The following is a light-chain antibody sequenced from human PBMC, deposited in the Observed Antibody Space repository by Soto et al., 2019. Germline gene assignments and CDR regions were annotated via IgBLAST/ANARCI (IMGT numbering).Light chain of an antibody. CDR1: QSVNAN. CDR3: LQYNDWPRT. J-gene: IGKJ1*01. CDR2: GAS. Sequence: EIVMTQSQATLSVSPGGRATLSCRASQSVNANLAWYQQKSGRAPRLLIYGASTRATDIPGRFSGSGSGTEFTLTISSLQPEDFAVYYCLQYNDWPRTFGQATKVEIK. V-gene: IGKV3-15*01.